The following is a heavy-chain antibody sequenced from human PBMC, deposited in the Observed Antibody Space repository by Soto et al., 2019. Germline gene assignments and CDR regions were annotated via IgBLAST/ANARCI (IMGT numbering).Heavy chain of an antibody. CDR3: ASEAHYDILTGSNNWFDP. V-gene: IGHV4-59*01. CDR1: GGSISSYY. J-gene: IGHJ5*02. Sequence: PSETLSLTCTVSGGSISSYYWSWIRQPPGKGLEWIGYIYYSGSTNYNPSLKSRVTISVDTSKNQFSLKLSSVTAADTAVYYCASEAHYDILTGSNNWFDPSRQLHLVT. D-gene: IGHD3-9*01. CDR2: IYYSGST.